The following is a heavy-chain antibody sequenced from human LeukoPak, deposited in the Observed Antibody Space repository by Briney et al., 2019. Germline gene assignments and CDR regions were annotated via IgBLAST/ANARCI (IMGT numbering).Heavy chain of an antibody. V-gene: IGHV3-23*01. CDR1: GFIFSSYA. Sequence: GGSLRLSCAASGFIFSSYAMSWVRQAPGKGLEWVSAISGSGGSTYYADSVKGRFTISRDNSKNTLYLQMNSLRAEDTAVYYCAKDKSFAYCGGDCYPLFDYWGQGTLVTVSS. J-gene: IGHJ4*02. CDR2: ISGSGGST. CDR3: AKDKSFAYCGGDCYPLFDY. D-gene: IGHD2-21*02.